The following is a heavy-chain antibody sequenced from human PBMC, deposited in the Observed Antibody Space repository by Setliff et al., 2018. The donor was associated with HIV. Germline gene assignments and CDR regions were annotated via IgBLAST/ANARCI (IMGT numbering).Heavy chain of an antibody. V-gene: IGHV4-61*09. Sequence: SETLSLTCAVSGYSISTAYYWSWIRQPAGKGLEWIGHIYTGGSPNYNPSLMSRVTISIDTSKDQLSLKLNSVTAADTAVYYCARVGGFFGEARPPPDYWGQGALVTVSS. CDR2: IYTGGSP. CDR1: GYSISTAYY. CDR3: ARVGGFFGEARPPPDY. D-gene: IGHD3-10*01. J-gene: IGHJ4*02.